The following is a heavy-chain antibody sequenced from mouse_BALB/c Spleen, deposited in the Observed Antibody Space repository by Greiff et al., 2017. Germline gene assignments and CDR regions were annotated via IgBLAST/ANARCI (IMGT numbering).Heavy chain of an antibody. CDR2: ISSGGSYT. D-gene: IGHD4-1*01. CDR1: GFTFSSYA. Sequence: DVMLVESGGGLVKPGGSLKLSCAASGFTFSSYAMSWVRQSPEKRLEWVAEISSGGSYTYYPDTVTGRFTISRDNAKNTLYLEMSSLRSEDTAMYYCARNWEDAMDYWGQGTSVTVSS. J-gene: IGHJ4*01. CDR3: ARNWEDAMDY. V-gene: IGHV5-9-4*01.